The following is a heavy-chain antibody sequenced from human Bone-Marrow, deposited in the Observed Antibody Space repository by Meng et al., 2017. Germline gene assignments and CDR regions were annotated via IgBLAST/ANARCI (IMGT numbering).Heavy chain of an antibody. Sequence: VPLRQWGRGLLKPSEPLSLTCAVYCGSFSCYYWSWIRQPPGKGLEWIGEINHSGSTNYNPSLKSRVTISVDTSKNQFSLKLSSVTAADAAVYYCARVGVVVITPNWFDPWGQGTLVTVSS. CDR3: ARVGVVVITPNWFDP. D-gene: IGHD3-22*01. J-gene: IGHJ5*02. CDR1: CGSFSCYY. V-gene: IGHV4-34*01. CDR2: INHSGST.